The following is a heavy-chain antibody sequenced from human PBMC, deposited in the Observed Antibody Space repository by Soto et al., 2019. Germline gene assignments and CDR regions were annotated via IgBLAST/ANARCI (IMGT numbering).Heavy chain of an antibody. CDR1: GGSISSYY. CDR2: IYYSGST. CDR3: ARGNPRGFGY. V-gene: IGHV4-59*12. J-gene: IGHJ4*02. Sequence: PSETLSLTCTASGGSISSYYWSWIRQPPGKGLEWIGYIYYSGSTNYNPSLKSRVTISVDTSKNQFSLKLSSVTAADTAVYYCARGNPRGFGYWGQGTLVTVSS. D-gene: IGHD3-10*01.